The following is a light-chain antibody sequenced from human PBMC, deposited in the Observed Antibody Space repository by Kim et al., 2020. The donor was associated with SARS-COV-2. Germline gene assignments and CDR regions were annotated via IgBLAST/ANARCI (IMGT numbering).Light chain of an antibody. CDR3: QRYNSYSRT. CDR1: HSISNW. J-gene: IGKJ2*01. V-gene: IGKV1-5*03. Sequence: DIQMTQSPSTLSASVGDRVTITCRTSHSISNWLAWYQQKPGKAPKLLIYKASTLQSGVPSRFSGSGSETEFTLTISSLQPDDFATYYCQRYNSYSRTFGQGTKLEIK. CDR2: KAS.